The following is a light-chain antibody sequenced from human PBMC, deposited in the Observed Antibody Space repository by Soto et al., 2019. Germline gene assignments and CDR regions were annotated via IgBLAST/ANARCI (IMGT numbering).Light chain of an antibody. CDR2: LNSDGRH. CDR1: SGHSSYA. J-gene: IGLJ2*01. V-gene: IGLV4-69*01. Sequence: QLVLTQSPSASASLGASVKLTCTLSSGHSSYAIAWHQQQPEKGPRYLMRLNSDGRHSKGDGIPDRFSGSSSGAERYLTISSLQSEDEADYYCQTWGTGLYVVFGGGTKVTVL. CDR3: QTWGTGLYVV.